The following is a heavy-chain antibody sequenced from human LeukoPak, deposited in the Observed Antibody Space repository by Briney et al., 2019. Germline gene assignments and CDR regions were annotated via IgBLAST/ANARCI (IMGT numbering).Heavy chain of an antibody. CDR2: IDHSGNM. CDR1: GGHCKGED. D-gene: IGHD5-24*01. J-gene: IGHJ4*02. CDR3: ARGLSGYIRRYYFDY. Sequence: PSGTLFLTCGDSGGHCKGEDFNWSRQPTKKRLDWIGEIDHSGNMNYNPALKSRVPISVDTSKHHFSLELSSVTAADTAVYYCARGLSGYIRRYYFDYWGQGTLVTVSS. V-gene: IGHV4-34*01.